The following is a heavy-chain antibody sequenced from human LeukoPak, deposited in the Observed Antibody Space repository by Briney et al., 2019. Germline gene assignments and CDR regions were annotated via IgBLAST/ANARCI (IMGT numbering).Heavy chain of an antibody. CDR3: AKNIGGFDY. J-gene: IGHJ4*02. CDR2: IRYDGSTK. D-gene: IGHD4-23*01. Sequence: GGSLRLSCAASGFTFSNYGMHWVRQAPGKGLEWVTFIRYDGSTKYYADSVKGRFTISRDNSKNTLYLQMNSLRAEDTAVYYCAKNIGGFDYWGQGTLVTVSS. V-gene: IGHV3-30*02. CDR1: GFTFSNYG.